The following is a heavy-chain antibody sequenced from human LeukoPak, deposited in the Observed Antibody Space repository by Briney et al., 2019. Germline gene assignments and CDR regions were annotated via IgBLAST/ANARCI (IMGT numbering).Heavy chain of an antibody. CDR1: GGSISSYY. CDR2: IYYSGST. D-gene: IGHD6-6*01. V-gene: IGHV4-59*08. CDR3: ARSGAYSSSSPSYYYYYGMDV. J-gene: IGHJ6*02. Sequence: PSETLSLTCTVSGGSISSYYWSWIRQPPGKGLEWIAYIYYSGSTNYNPSLKSRVTISVDTSKNQFSLKLSSVTAADTAVYYCARSGAYSSSSPSYYYYYGMDVWGQGTTVTVSS.